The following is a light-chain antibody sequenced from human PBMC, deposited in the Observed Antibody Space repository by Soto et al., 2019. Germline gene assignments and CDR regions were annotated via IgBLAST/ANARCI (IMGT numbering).Light chain of an antibody. V-gene: IGKV1-33*01. CDR1: QGISKF. CDR2: DAS. CDR3: QQYANYPLT. J-gene: IGKJ4*01. Sequence: DIQMTQSPSSLSASVGDRVTITCQASQGISKFLNWYQQKPGKAPKLLIFDASDLETGVPSRFSGHRSGTDFSFTISSLQPEDIATYYCQQYANYPLTFGGGTKVDIK.